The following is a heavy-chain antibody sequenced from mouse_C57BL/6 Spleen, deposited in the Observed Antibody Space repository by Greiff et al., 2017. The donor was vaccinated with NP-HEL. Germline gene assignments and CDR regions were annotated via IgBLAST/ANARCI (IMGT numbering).Heavy chain of an antibody. V-gene: IGHV3-6*01. D-gene: IGHD2-4*01. J-gene: IGHJ4*01. CDR2: ISYDGSK. CDR1: GYSITSGYY. Sequence: DVKLQESGPGLVKPSQSLSLTCSVTGYSITSGYYWNWIRQFPGNKLEWMGYISYDGSKNYNPSLKNRISITRDTSKNQFFLKLNSVTTEDTATYYCAREHYDYDSGAMDYWGQGTSVTVSS. CDR3: AREHYDYDSGAMDY.